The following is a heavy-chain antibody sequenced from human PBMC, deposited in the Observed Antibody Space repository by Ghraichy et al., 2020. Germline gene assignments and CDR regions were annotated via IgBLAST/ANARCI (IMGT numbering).Heavy chain of an antibody. D-gene: IGHD1-14*01. Sequence: SLRLSCAASGFTFSSYAIHWVRQAPGKGLEWVALISYDGSNKYFADSVKGRFTISRDNSKKTVYLQMNSLTAEDTAVYYCARDGGNHLYYFDSWGQGTLVTVSS. CDR1: GFTFSSYA. CDR3: ARDGGNHLYYFDS. V-gene: IGHV3-30-3*01. J-gene: IGHJ4*02. CDR2: ISYDGSNK.